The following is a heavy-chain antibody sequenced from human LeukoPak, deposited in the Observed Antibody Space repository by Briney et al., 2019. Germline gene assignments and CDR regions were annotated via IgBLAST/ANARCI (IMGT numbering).Heavy chain of an antibody. Sequence: SETLSLTCTVSGGSISSSSYYWGWIRQPPGKGLEWIGTIYYSGSTYYNPSLKSRVTISLDTSKNQFSLKLSSVTAADTAVYYCARTNYYGSGSYYNDYWGQGTLVTVSS. CDR1: GGSISSSSYY. V-gene: IGHV4-39*07. CDR3: ARTNYYGSGSYYNDY. J-gene: IGHJ4*02. CDR2: IYYSGST. D-gene: IGHD3-10*01.